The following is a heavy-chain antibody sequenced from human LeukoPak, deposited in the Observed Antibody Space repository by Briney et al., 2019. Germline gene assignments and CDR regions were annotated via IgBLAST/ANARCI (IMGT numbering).Heavy chain of an antibody. CDR3: ARDIRGYSGYGRPGGYYFDY. CDR2: IYYSGST. Sequence: SQTLSLTCTVSGGSISSGGYYWSWLRQHPGKGLEWIGYIYYSGSTYYNPSLKSRVTISVDTSKNQFSLKLSSVTAADTAVYYCARDIRGYSGYGRPGGYYFDYWGQGTLVTVSS. CDR1: GGSISSGGYY. D-gene: IGHD5-12*01. V-gene: IGHV4-31*03. J-gene: IGHJ4*02.